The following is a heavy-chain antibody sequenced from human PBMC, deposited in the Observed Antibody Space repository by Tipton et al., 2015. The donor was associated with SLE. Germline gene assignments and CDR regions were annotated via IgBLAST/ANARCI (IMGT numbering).Heavy chain of an antibody. Sequence: LRLSCTVSGGSISRYYWGWIRQPAGKGLEWIGRIYTGGNTKYNPSLESRVPLSVDASKDQFSLKLSSVTAADTAVYYCARRRGSSWYEDYFDYWGQGTLVTVSS. CDR2: IYTGGNT. D-gene: IGHD6-13*01. CDR3: ARRRGSSWYEDYFDY. CDR1: GGSISRYY. J-gene: IGHJ4*02. V-gene: IGHV4-4*07.